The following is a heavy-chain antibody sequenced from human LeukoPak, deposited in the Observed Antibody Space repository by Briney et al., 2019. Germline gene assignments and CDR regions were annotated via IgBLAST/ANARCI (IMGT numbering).Heavy chain of an antibody. D-gene: IGHD3-22*01. CDR3: ARSATYYYDSSGYYSV. J-gene: IGHJ4*02. V-gene: IGHV4-59*01. Sequence: PSETLSLTCTVSGGSISSYYWSWIRQPPGKGLEWIGYIYYSRSTNYNPSLKSRVTISVDTSKNQFSLKLSSVTAADTAVYYCARSATYYYDSSGYYSVWGQGTLVTVSS. CDR1: GGSISSYY. CDR2: IYYSRST.